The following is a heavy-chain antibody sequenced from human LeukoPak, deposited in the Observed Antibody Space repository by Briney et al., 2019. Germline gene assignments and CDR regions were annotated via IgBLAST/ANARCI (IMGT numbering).Heavy chain of an antibody. CDR1: GVSISSYY. J-gene: IGHJ4*02. D-gene: IGHD5-12*01. Sequence: PSETLSLTCTVSGVSISSYYGRWLRQPPGKGLEWVGYICYSGSTTYHPSLKSRVTLSVDTSTNHFSLKLRSLPPAATAGYFCARGGYSGYGFDYWGQGTLVTVSS. CDR3: ARGGYSGYGFDY. V-gene: IGHV4-59*01. CDR2: ICYSGST.